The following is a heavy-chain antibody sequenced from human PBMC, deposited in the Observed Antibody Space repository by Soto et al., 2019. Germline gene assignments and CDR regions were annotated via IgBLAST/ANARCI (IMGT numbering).Heavy chain of an antibody. D-gene: IGHD2-21*02. J-gene: IGHJ6*02. CDR3: ARVCGGHCPTGMDV. CDR2: IYYSGST. Sequence: QVQLQESGPGLVKPSQTLSLTCTVSGGSISSGGYYWSWIRQHPGKGLEWIGYIYYSGSTYYNPSLTSRVTIAVDPPKNQSAPKPRSVTPAHTAAYYCARVCGGHCPTGMDVWGQGITVTVAS. V-gene: IGHV4-31*03. CDR1: GGSISSGGYY.